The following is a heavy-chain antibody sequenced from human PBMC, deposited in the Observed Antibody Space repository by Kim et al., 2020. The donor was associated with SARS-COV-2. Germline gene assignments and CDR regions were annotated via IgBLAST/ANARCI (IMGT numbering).Heavy chain of an antibody. CDR3: ARRSRGGASDDS. J-gene: IGHJ4*02. CDR1: GFTFSNFW. V-gene: IGHV3-7*01. Sequence: GGSLRLSCTASGFTFSNFWMKGMRQAPGKGLDWVADINEEGSVFYYVGSVEGRFTVSRDNDKNSLYLQMNSLRAEDTAVSYCARRSRGGASDDSWGQGTLVTVSS. CDR2: INEEGSVF. D-gene: IGHD3-10*01.